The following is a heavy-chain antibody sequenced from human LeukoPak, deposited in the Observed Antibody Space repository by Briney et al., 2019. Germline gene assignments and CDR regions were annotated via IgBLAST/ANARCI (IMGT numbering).Heavy chain of an antibody. CDR2: IYTSGST. CDR1: GGSLNSYY. CDR3: ARHLHSDDSGSYLNWVDP. D-gene: IGHD3-10*01. Sequence: TLSLTRTVFGGSLNSYYWSWVRQPPGAPREWIGYIYTSGSTNYNPSLKSRVIISAETSKNQFSLRLRSVTAADTAVYYCARHLHSDDSGSYLNWVDPWGPGTLVTVSS. V-gene: IGHV4-4*09. J-gene: IGHJ5*02.